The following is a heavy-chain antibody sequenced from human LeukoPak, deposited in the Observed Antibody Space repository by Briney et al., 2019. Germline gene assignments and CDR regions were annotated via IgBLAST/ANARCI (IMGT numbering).Heavy chain of an antibody. CDR1: GYSISSGYY. CDR2: IYHSGST. CDR3: ARDGDYNYYYYYYMDV. Sequence: SEALSLTCAVSGYSISSGYYWGWIRQPPGKGLEWIGSIYHSGSTYYNPSLKSRVTISVDTSKNQFSLKLSSVTAADTAVYYCARDGDYNYYYYYYMDVWGKGTTVTVSS. D-gene: IGHD4-17*01. V-gene: IGHV4-38-2*02. J-gene: IGHJ6*03.